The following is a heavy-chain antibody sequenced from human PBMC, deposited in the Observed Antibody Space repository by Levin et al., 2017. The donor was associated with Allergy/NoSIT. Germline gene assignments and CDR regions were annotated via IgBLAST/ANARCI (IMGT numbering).Heavy chain of an antibody. Sequence: SGPTLVKPTQTLTLTCTFSGFSLSTSGVGVGWIRQPPGKALEWLALIYWDDDERYSPSLKSRLTITKDTSKNQVVLPMTNMDPVDTATYYCARYYDSSGFATRHFDYWGQGTLVTVSS. J-gene: IGHJ4*02. V-gene: IGHV2-5*02. CDR2: IYWDDDE. D-gene: IGHD3-22*01. CDR1: GFSLSTSGVG. CDR3: ARYYDSSGFATRHFDY.